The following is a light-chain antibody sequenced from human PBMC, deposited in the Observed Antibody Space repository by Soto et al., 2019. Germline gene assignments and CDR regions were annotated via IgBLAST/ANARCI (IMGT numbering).Light chain of an antibody. Sequence: IQMSLSASTLSAYVGDRVTITCRASQSISSWLAWYQQKPGKAPKLLIYAISNLQSGVSSRFSGSGSGTDFSLTINTLQPEDFATYYCQQGYSTPWTFGQGTKV. CDR3: QQGYSTPWT. CDR2: AIS. CDR1: QSISSW. V-gene: IGKV1-39*01. J-gene: IGKJ1*01.